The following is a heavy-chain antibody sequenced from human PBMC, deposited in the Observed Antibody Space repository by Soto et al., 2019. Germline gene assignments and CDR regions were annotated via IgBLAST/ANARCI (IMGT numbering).Heavy chain of an antibody. CDR3: ARVASLMVRGVIITSFDP. Sequence: ASVKVSCEASGYTFTSYDINWVRQATGQGLEWMGWMNPNSGNTGYAQKFQGRVTMTRNTSISTAYMELSSLRSEDTAVYYCARVASLMVRGVIITSFDPWGQGTLVTVSS. CDR1: GYTFTSYD. J-gene: IGHJ5*02. V-gene: IGHV1-8*01. D-gene: IGHD3-10*01. CDR2: MNPNSGNT.